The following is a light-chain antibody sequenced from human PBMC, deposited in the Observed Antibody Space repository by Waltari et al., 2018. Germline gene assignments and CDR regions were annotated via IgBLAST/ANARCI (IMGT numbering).Light chain of an antibody. V-gene: IGKV3-11*01. J-gene: IGKJ5*01. Sequence: DIVLTQSPATLYLSPGARTTLSCRASQSVSSHLAWYQQKPGQAPRLLIYDAFNRATGIPARFSGSGSGTDFTLTISSLEPEDFAVYYCQQRSNWITFGQGTRLEIK. CDR1: QSVSSH. CDR2: DAF. CDR3: QQRSNWIT.